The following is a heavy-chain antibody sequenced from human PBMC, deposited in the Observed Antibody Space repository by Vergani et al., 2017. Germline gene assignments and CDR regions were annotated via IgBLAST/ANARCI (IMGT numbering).Heavy chain of an antibody. Sequence: QVQLVESGGGVVQPGGSLRLSCAASGFTFNSYGMHWVRQAPGKGLEWVASIRSDESRRYYGDSMEGPFTISRDNSKNTLYLQMKSLRPEDTAVYYCAXEGGGYCSGGTCYPEYWGQGTLVIVSS. CDR1: GFTFNSYG. D-gene: IGHD2-15*01. CDR3: AXEGGGYCSGGTCYPEY. J-gene: IGHJ4*02. CDR2: IRSDESRR. V-gene: IGHV3-30*02.